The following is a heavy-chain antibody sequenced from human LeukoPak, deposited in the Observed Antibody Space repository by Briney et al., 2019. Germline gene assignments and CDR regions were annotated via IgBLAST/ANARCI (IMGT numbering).Heavy chain of an antibody. J-gene: IGHJ4*02. CDR3: AKALPLLRYFDWLLFPDY. V-gene: IGHV3-43*02. Sequence: LTGGSLRLSCAASGFTFDDYAMHWVRQAPGKGLEWVSLISGGGGSTYYADSVKGRFTISRDNSKNSLYLQMNSLRTEDTALYYCAKALPLLRYFDWLLFPDYWGQGTLVTVSS. CDR1: GFTFDDYA. D-gene: IGHD3-9*01. CDR2: ISGGGGST.